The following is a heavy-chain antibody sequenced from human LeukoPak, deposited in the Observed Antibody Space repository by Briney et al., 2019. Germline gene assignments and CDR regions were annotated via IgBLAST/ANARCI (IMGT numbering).Heavy chain of an antibody. D-gene: IGHD3-16*02. CDR1: GLSISGQW. V-gene: IGHV3-7*01. Sequence: RAGGSLRPSCVASGLSISGQWMNWVRQAPGQGLEWVANIKHDGSEEYCVDSVKGRFTISRDDGRNSVSLQMNSVRAEDTAVYYCGYTNNFYHWGQGTLVVVSS. CDR2: IKHDGSEE. CDR3: GYTNNFYH. J-gene: IGHJ4*02.